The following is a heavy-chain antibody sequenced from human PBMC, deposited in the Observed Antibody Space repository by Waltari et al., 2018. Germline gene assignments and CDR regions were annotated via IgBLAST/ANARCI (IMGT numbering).Heavy chain of an antibody. CDR1: GSTLSSYA. CDR2: LIPISGTA. V-gene: IGHV1-69*13. J-gene: IGHJ4*02. CDR3: ARDDYGSGKGY. D-gene: IGHD3-10*01. Sequence: VPLVQSGAEVKKPGSSLKVSCKASGSTLSSYAISWGRQAPGQGLAWMGGLIPISGTANTAQRFQGRDTITADECTSTAYMELSSLRSEDTAVDYCARDDYGSGKGYWGQGTLVTVSS.